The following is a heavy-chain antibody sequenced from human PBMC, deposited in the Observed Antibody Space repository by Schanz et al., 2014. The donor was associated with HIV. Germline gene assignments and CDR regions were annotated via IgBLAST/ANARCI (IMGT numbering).Heavy chain of an antibody. CDR2: IKQDGSEK. CDR3: ARGRRGAVAGSSDY. Sequence: VQLVESGGGVVRPGRSLRLSCAVSGFTITSYGMSWVRQAPGKGLEWVANIKQDGSEKYYVDSVKGRFTISRDNTENSLYLQMNSLRAEDTAVYYCARGRRGAVAGSSDYWGQGTLVTVSS. V-gene: IGHV3-7*01. D-gene: IGHD6-19*01. J-gene: IGHJ4*02. CDR1: GFTITSYG.